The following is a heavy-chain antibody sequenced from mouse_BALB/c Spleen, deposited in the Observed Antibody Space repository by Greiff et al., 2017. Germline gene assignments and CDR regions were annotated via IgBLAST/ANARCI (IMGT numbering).Heavy chain of an antibody. CDR3: ARYNYGSSYFDY. CDR2: ISYSGST. J-gene: IGHJ2*01. D-gene: IGHD1-1*01. Sequence: EVQLQQSGPSLVKPSQTLSLTCSVTGDSITSGYWNWIRKFPGNKLEYMGYISYSGSTYYNPPLKSRISITRDTSKNQYYLQLNSVTTEDTATYYCARYNYGSSYFDYWGQGTTLTVSS. V-gene: IGHV3-8*02. CDR1: GDSITSGY.